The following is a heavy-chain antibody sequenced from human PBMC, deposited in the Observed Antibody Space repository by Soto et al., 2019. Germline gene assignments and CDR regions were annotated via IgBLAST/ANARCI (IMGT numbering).Heavy chain of an antibody. CDR3: ARVPSSSGRAHFDY. J-gene: IGHJ4*02. CDR2: ISYDGSTK. V-gene: IGHV3-30-3*01. D-gene: IGHD2-15*01. CDR1: GFTFSSYA. Sequence: QVQLVESGGGVVQPGRSLRLSCAAAGFTFSSYAMLWVRQAPGPGLEGVAVISYDGSTKYYADSVKGRFTISRDNSRNTMYLQMTSMRAEDTAVYYCARVPSSSGRAHFDYWGQGTLGTVSS.